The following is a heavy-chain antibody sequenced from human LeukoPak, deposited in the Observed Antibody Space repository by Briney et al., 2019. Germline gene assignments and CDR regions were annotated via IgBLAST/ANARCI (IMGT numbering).Heavy chain of an antibody. CDR2: ISGRGGST. V-gene: IGHV3-23*01. D-gene: IGHD3-3*01. J-gene: IGHJ3*02. Sequence: GGSLRLSCAASGFTFSSYAMSWVRQSPGKGLEWVSTISGRGGSTYYAHSVKGRFTISRDNSKNTLYLQMNSLRAEDTAVYYCARDDFWSGYSTAAFDIWGQGTVVTVSS. CDR3: ARDDFWSGYSTAAFDI. CDR1: GFTFSSYA.